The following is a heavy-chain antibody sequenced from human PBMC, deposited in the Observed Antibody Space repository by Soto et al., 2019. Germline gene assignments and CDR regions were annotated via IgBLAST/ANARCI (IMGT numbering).Heavy chain of an antibody. Sequence: QVQLVESGGGVVQPGKSLRLSCAASGFTFSSYGMHWVRQAPGKGLEWVALIWFDGSNKYYADSVKGRFTISRDNSKNAVYLQMSILIAEDTAVYYCARDLEPKGTSVAVTGLYDNTSCGLDVWGQGTTVTVTS. J-gene: IGHJ6*02. CDR3: ARDLEPKGTSVAVTGLYDNTSCGLDV. D-gene: IGHD4-4*01. CDR2: IWFDGSNK. CDR1: GFTFSSYG. V-gene: IGHV3-33*01.